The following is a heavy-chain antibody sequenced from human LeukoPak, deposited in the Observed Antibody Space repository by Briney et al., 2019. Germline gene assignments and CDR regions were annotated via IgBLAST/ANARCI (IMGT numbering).Heavy chain of an antibody. CDR1: GFTFSSYS. CDR3: ARFCSGGSCYPGDY. J-gene: IGHJ4*02. D-gene: IGHD2-15*01. V-gene: IGHV3-48*02. Sequence: AGGSLRLSCAASGFTFSSYSMNWVRQAPGKGLEWVSYISSSSSTIYYADSVKGRFTISRDNAKNSLYLQMNSLRDEDTAVYYCARFCSGGSCYPGDYWGQGTLVTVSS. CDR2: ISSSSSTI.